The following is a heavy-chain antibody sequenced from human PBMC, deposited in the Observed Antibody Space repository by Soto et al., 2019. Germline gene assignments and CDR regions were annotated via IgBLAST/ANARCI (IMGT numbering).Heavy chain of an antibody. CDR1: GGSISSYY. J-gene: IGHJ4*02. V-gene: IGHV4-59*01. D-gene: IGHD3-9*01. CDR2: IYYSGST. Sequence: SETLSLTCTVSGGSISSYYWSWIRQPPGKGLEWIGYIYYSGSTNYNPSLKSRVTISVDTSKNQFSLKLSSVTTADTAVYYCARSSRNDILTGSPTSYFDYWGQGTLVTVSS. CDR3: ARSSRNDILTGSPTSYFDY.